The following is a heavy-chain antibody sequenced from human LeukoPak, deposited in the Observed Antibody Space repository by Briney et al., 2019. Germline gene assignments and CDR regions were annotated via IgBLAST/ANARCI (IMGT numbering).Heavy chain of an antibody. CDR3: ARTMQQSSWSVTPGGYNWFDP. J-gene: IGHJ5*02. V-gene: IGHV3-11*04. Sequence: PGGSLRLSCAASGFTFSDYYMSWIRQAPGKGLEGVSYISSSGSTIYYADSVKGRFAISRDNAKNSLYLQMSSLRAEDTAVYYCARTMQQSSWSVTPGGYNWFDPWSHGTLVTVSS. CDR1: GFTFSDYY. D-gene: IGHD6-13*01. CDR2: ISSSGSTI.